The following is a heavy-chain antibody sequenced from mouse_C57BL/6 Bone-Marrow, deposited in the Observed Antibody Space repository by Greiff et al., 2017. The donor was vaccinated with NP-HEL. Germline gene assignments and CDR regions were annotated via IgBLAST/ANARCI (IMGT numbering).Heavy chain of an antibody. CDR1: GYTFTDYY. Sequence: EVQLQQSGPELVKPGASVKISCKASGYTFTDYYMNWVKQSHGKSLEWIGDINPNNGGTSYNQKFKGKATLTVDKSSSTAYMELRSLTSEDSAVYYCARRGGSSGLYYFDYWGQGTTLTVSS. V-gene: IGHV1-26*01. D-gene: IGHD3-2*02. CDR2: INPNNGGT. J-gene: IGHJ2*01. CDR3: ARRGGSSGLYYFDY.